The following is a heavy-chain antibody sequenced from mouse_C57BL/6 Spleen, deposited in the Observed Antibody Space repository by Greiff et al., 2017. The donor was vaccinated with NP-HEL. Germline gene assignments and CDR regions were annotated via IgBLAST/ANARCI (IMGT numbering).Heavy chain of an antibody. CDR1: GFTFSDYY. J-gene: IGHJ4*01. CDR3: ARDGPLYAMDY. CDR2: INYDGSST. V-gene: IGHV5-16*01. Sequence: EVQVVESEGGLVQPGSSMKLSCTASGFTFSDYYMAWVRQVPEKGLEWVANINYDGSSTYYLDSLKSRFIISRDNAKNILYLQMSSLKSEDTATYYCARDGPLYAMDYWGQGTSVTVSS. D-gene: IGHD6-1*01.